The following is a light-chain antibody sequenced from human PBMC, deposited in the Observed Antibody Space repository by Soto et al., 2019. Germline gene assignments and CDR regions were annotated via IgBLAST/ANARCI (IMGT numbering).Light chain of an antibody. CDR3: AAWDVWMSAYV. Sequence: QSVLTQPPSASGTPGQRVTISCSGGISNIGSNPVYWHQHLPGTAPKLLVYRNNQRPSGVPDRFSDSKSGASAFLAISGLRSEDEADYYCAAWDVWMSAYVLGTGTKATVL. V-gene: IGLV1-47*01. CDR2: RNN. CDR1: ISNIGSNP. J-gene: IGLJ1*01.